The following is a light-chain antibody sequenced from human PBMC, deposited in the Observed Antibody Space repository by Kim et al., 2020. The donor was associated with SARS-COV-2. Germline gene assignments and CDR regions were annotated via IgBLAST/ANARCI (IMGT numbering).Light chain of an antibody. CDR2: YAS. V-gene: IGLV3-21*02. CDR3: QVWDSSSDHPGV. J-gene: IGLJ2*01. CDR1: NSGSKR. Sequence: PGQAVRKTCGAHNSGSKRVPGYQQETGQAPVLVLYYASSRPSGIPERFSGSKSGNTATLTISGVEAGDEADYYWQVWDSSSDHPGVFGGGTQRTVL.